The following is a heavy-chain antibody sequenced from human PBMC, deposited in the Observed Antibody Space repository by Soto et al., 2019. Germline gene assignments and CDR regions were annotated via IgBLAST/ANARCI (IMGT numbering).Heavy chain of an antibody. CDR3: ARGYPPRPMVRAFHGMDV. D-gene: IGHD3-10*01. CDR2: IYHSGST. V-gene: IGHV4-30-2*01. Sequence: TLALTCAVSGGSISSGGHSWSWIRQPPGKGLEWIGYIYHSGSTYYNPPLKSRVTISVDKSKNQFSLNLNSVTAADTAVYYCARGYPPRPMVRAFHGMDVWGQGPTVTLSS. CDR1: GGSISSGGHS. J-gene: IGHJ6*02.